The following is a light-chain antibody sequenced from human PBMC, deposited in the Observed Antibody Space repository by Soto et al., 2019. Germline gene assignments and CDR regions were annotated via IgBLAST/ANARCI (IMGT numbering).Light chain of an antibody. CDR2: GAY. J-gene: IGKJ2*01. CDR3: QQYHNWPPQYT. Sequence: EIVMTQSPASLSVSPGDGATLSCRASQSVASNVAWYQQKPGQGPRLLIHGAYTRAVGVRARFSGSGSGTDFSLTISSLQAEDFAVYYCQQYHNWPPQYTFGQGTKRQIK. CDR1: QSVASN. V-gene: IGKV3-15*01.